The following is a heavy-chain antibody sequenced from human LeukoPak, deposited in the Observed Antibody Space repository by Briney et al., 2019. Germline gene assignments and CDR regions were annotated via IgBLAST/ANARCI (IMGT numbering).Heavy chain of an antibody. CDR2: IKQDGSEN. CDR3: ARICGDYDWFDS. Sequence: GGSLRLSCAASGFTFSSYWMSWVRQAPGKGLEWMANIKQDGSENYYVDSVKGRFIIFRHNAKNSLYLQMNGLKAEDTAVYYCARICGDYDWFDSWGQGTLVTVSA. D-gene: IGHD4-17*01. J-gene: IGHJ5*01. V-gene: IGHV3-7*04. CDR1: GFTFSSYW.